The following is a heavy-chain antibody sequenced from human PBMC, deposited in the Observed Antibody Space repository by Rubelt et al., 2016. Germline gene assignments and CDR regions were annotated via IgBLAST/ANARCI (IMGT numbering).Heavy chain of an antibody. CDR3: ATGIVVVPAHVPSRDY. CDR1: GYTLTELS. Sequence: QVQLVQSGAEVKKPGASVKVSCKVSGYTLTELSMHWVRQAPGKGLEWMGGFDPEDGETIYAQKFQGRVTKTEDTSTDTAYMGLSSLRAEDTAVYYCATGIVVVPAHVPSRDYWGQGTLVTVSS. J-gene: IGHJ4*02. V-gene: IGHV1-24*01. CDR2: FDPEDGET. D-gene: IGHD2-2*01.